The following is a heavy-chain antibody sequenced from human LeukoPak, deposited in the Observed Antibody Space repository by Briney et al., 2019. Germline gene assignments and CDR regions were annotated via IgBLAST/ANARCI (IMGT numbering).Heavy chain of an antibody. CDR3: ARAKAYSSSRYYFDY. CDR2: IYPGDSDT. CDR1: GHSFTSYW. V-gene: IGHV5-51*01. Sequence: GESLKISCKDSGHSFTSYWIGWVRQMPGKGLEWMGIIYPGDSDTRYSPSFQGQDTISADKSISTAYLQWSSLKASDTAMYYCARAKAYSSSRYYFDYWGQGTLVTVSS. D-gene: IGHD6-13*01. J-gene: IGHJ4*02.